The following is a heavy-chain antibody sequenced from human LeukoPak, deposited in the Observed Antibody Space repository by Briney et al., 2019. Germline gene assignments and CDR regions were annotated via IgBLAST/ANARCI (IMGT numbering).Heavy chain of an antibody. V-gene: IGHV3-30-3*01. CDR1: GFTFSSYA. Sequence: GGSLRLSCAASGFTFSSYAMHWVRQAPGKGLERVAVISYDGSNKYYADSVKGRFTISRDNSKNTLYLQMNSLRAEDTAVYYCARDRAAADNYYYGMDVWGQGTTVTVSS. D-gene: IGHD6-13*01. CDR3: ARDRAAADNYYYGMDV. CDR2: ISYDGSNK. J-gene: IGHJ6*02.